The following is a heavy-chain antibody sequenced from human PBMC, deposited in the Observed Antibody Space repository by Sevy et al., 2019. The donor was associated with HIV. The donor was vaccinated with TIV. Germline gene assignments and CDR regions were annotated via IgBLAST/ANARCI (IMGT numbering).Heavy chain of an antibody. Sequence: GGSLRLSCEAFGFSCSNYGMHWVRQAPGKGPEWVSSIRLDGNDKQYADSVKGRFTISRDNSKNTLNLQMNSLRAEDTAVYYCARDPGYSGYDWGAMTYYFDYWGQGTLVIVSS. V-gene: IGHV3-30*02. CDR1: GFSCSNYG. D-gene: IGHD5-12*01. J-gene: IGHJ4*02. CDR2: IRLDGNDK. CDR3: ARDPGYSGYDWGAMTYYFDY.